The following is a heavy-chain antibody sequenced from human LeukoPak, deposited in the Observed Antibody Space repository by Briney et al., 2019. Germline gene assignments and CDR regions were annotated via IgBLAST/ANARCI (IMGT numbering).Heavy chain of an antibody. V-gene: IGHV4-61*02. D-gene: IGHD3-3*01. CDR3: ARDKKGLLYYYGMDV. CDR1: GGSISSGSYY. J-gene: IGHJ6*02. Sequence: SQTLSLTCTVSGGSISSGSYYWSWIRQPAGKGLEWIVRIYTSGSTNYNPSLKSRVTISVDTSKNQFSLKLSSVTAADTAVYYCARDKKGLLYYYGMDVWGQGTTVTVSS. CDR2: IYTSGST.